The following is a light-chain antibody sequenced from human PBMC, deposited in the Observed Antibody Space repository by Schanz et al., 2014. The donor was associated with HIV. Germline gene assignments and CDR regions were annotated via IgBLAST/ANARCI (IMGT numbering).Light chain of an antibody. J-gene: IGLJ2*01. CDR1: SGDIGGYNY. Sequence: SALTQPPSASGSPGQSVTISCTGTSGDIGGYNYVSWYQQHPGKAPKLMIYEVNERPSGVPDRFSGSKSGNTASLTISGLQAEDEADYYCSSYTSSSTLDVVFGGGTKLTVL. CDR3: SSYTSSSTLDVV. V-gene: IGLV2-8*01. CDR2: EVN.